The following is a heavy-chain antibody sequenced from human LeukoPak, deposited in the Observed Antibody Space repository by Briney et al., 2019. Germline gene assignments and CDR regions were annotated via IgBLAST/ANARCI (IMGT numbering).Heavy chain of an antibody. Sequence: PGGSLRLSCAASGFTFDDYGMSWVRQAPGKGLEWVSGINWNGGSTGYADSMKGRFTISRDNAKNSLYLQMNSLRAGDTALYYCARERTYYYDSNPDYFDYWGQGTLVTVSS. V-gene: IGHV3-20*04. J-gene: IGHJ4*02. D-gene: IGHD3-22*01. CDR1: GFTFDDYG. CDR2: INWNGGST. CDR3: ARERTYYYDSNPDYFDY.